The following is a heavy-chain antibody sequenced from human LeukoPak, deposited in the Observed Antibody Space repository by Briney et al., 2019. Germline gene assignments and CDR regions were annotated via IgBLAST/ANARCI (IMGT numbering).Heavy chain of an antibody. CDR1: GFTFSRLG. Sequence: GGSLRLSCAASGFTFSRLGMQWVRQAPGKGLEWVALIWHDGSVEEYADSVKGRFSISRDNSQNTLYLQMNRLRDDDTAVYYCAKEGDQFRGYLDAWGKGTTVTVSS. J-gene: IGHJ6*03. CDR3: AKEGDQFRGYLDA. D-gene: IGHD3-16*01. CDR2: IWHDGSVE. V-gene: IGHV3-33*06.